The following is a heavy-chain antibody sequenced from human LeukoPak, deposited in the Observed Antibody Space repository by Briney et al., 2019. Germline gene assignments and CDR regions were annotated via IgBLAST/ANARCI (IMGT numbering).Heavy chain of an antibody. CDR1: GFTFSSYE. V-gene: IGHV3-48*01. CDR3: ARVGVYCSGGSCYSYYYMDV. D-gene: IGHD2-15*01. CDR2: ISSSSSTI. Sequence: GGSLRLSCAASGFTFSSYEMNWVRQAPGKGLEWVSYISSSSSTIYYADSVKGRFTISRDNAKNSLYLQMNSLRAEDTAVYYCARVGVYCSGGSCYSYYYMDVWGKGTTVTVSS. J-gene: IGHJ6*03.